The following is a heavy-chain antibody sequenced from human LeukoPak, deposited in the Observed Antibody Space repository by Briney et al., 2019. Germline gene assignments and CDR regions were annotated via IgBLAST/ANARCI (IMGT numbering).Heavy chain of an antibody. CDR3: ARVSLRYYYYYGMDV. CDR1: GGSISSGGYS. V-gene: IGHV4-30-2*01. Sequence: PSETLSLTCAVSGGSISSGGYSWSWIRQPPGKGLEWIGYIYHSGSTYYNPSLKSRVTISVDRSKNQFSLKLSSVTAADTAVYYCARVSLRYYYYYGMDVWGQGTTVTVSS. D-gene: IGHD5/OR15-5a*01. CDR2: IYHSGST. J-gene: IGHJ6*02.